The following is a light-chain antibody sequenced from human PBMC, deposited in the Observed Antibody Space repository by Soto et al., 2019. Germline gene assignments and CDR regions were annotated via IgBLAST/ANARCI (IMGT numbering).Light chain of an antibody. CDR3: QQYGSSGT. CDR1: QSVSNNY. J-gene: IGKJ1*01. Sequence: EIVFTQSPGTLSLSPGERATLSCRASQSVSNNYLAWYQQKPGQAPRLLIYGASNRATGIPDRFGGSWSGTDFTITISRLEPEDVAVYYYQQYGSSGTFGQGTKVDIK. V-gene: IGKV3-20*01. CDR2: GAS.